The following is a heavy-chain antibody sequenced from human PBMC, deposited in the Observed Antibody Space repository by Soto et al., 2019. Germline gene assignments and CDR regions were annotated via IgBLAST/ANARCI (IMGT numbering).Heavy chain of an antibody. CDR2: MNPNSGNT. Sequence: QVQLVQSGAEVKKPGASVKVSCKASGYTFTSYDINWVRQATGQGLEWMGWMNPNSGNTGYAQKFQGRVTMTRNTSISTAYMQLSSLRSENTAVYYCARWPDGYYYYGMDVWGQGTTVTVSS. J-gene: IGHJ6*02. V-gene: IGHV1-8*01. CDR1: GYTFTSYD. CDR3: ARWPDGYYYYGMDV.